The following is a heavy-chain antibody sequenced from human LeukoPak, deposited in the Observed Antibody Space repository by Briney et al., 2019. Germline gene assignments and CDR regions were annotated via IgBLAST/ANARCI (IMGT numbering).Heavy chain of an antibody. J-gene: IGHJ4*02. V-gene: IGHV3-30*02. CDR2: IRYDGSNK. Sequence: GGSLRLSCAASGFTFSSYGMHWVRQAPGKGLEWVAFIRYDGSNKYYADSVKGRFTISRDNYKNTLYLQMNSLRAEDTAVYYCAKDAKVRIAAAGTGYWGQGTLVTVSS. CDR3: AKDAKVRIAAAGTGY. D-gene: IGHD6-13*01. CDR1: GFTFSSYG.